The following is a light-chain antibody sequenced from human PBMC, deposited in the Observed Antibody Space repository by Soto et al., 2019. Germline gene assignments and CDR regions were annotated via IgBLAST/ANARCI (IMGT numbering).Light chain of an antibody. CDR1: SSGVGGYNY. Sequence: QSVLTQPRSVSESPGQSVTISCTGTSSGVGGYNYVSWYQQHPGKAPKLMIYDVSKRPSGVPDRFSGSKSGNTASLTISGLRAEDEADYYCCSYAGTPYVFGTGTKVTVL. V-gene: IGLV2-11*01. J-gene: IGLJ1*01. CDR2: DVS. CDR3: CSYAGTPYV.